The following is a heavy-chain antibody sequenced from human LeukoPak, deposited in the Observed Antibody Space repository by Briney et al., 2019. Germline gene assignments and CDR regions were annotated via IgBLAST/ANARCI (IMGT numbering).Heavy chain of an antibody. CDR1: GFPFSSYW. V-gene: IGHV3-7*01. CDR2: IKQDGSDK. CDR3: ARLTGTTGFDY. Sequence: GGSLRLSCAASGFPFSSYWMSWVRQAPGKGLEWVGNIKQDGSDKYYVDSVKGRFTISRDNAKNSLYLQLNSLRADDTAVYYCARLTGTTGFDYWGQGTLVTVSS. D-gene: IGHD1-1*01. J-gene: IGHJ4*02.